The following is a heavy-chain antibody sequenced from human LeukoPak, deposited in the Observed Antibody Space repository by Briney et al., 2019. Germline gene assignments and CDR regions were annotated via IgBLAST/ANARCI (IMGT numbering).Heavy chain of an antibody. CDR3: STLAYCSGGRCYGFDY. V-gene: IGHV3-15*04. CDR2: IESKTDGGTT. J-gene: IGHJ4*02. CDR1: GLTFSNAW. D-gene: IGHD2-15*01. Sequence: GGSLRLSCVVSGLTFSNAWMTWVRQAPGKGLEWVGRIESKTDGGTTDYAAPVNGRFTISRDDSKNTQYLQMNSLKTEDTAVYYCSTLAYCSGGRCYGFDYWGQGALVTVSS.